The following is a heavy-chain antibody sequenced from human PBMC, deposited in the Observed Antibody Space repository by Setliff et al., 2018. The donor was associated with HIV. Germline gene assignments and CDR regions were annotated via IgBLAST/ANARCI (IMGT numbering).Heavy chain of an antibody. CDR3: ARRGTHGAFDI. J-gene: IGHJ3*02. Sequence: SETLSLTCSVSGGSISSDCCYWGWIRQPPGKGLEWIASIYYSGYTYSNPSLKSRVTISVDTSKNQFSLKLDSVTAADTAVYYCARRGTHGAFDIWGQGTMVTVSS. CDR2: IYYSGYT. CDR1: GGSISSDCCY. V-gene: IGHV4-39*01. D-gene: IGHD3-10*01.